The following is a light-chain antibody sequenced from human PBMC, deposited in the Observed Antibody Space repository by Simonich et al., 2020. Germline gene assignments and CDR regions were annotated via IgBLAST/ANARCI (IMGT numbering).Light chain of an antibody. V-gene: IGKV3-11*01. Sequence: EIVLTQSPATLSLSPGERATLSCRASHRVSSYLAWYQQKPGQGPRLLHYDASNRATASPARFSGSGSGTDFTLTISSLEPEDFAVYYCQQRSNWFTFGQGTRLEMK. CDR2: DAS. J-gene: IGKJ5*01. CDR3: QQRSNWFT. CDR1: HRVSSY.